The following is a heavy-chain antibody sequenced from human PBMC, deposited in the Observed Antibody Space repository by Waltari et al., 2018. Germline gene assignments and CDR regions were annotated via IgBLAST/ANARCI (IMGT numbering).Heavy chain of an antibody. CDR1: GYTFTSYG. Sequence: QVQLVQSGAEVKKPGASVKVSCKASGYTFTSYGISWVRQAPGQGLEWMGWISAYNGNTNYAQKLQGRVTMTTDTSTSTAYMERRSLRSDETAVYYCATRPYYDFWNAKLSGGMDVWGQGTTVTVSS. CDR3: ATRPYYDFWNAKLSGGMDV. J-gene: IGHJ6*02. V-gene: IGHV1-18*01. D-gene: IGHD3-3*01. CDR2: ISAYNGNT.